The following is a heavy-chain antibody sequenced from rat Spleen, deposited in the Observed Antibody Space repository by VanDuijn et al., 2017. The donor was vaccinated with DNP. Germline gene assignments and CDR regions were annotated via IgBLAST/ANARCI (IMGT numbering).Heavy chain of an antibody. V-gene: IGHV3-1*01. J-gene: IGHJ2*01. CDR1: GYSITSNY. CDR3: ARWTRYFDY. Sequence: EVQLQESGSGLVKPSQSPSLTCSVTGYSITSNYWGWIRQFPGNKMEYIGHISYSGRTDYIPSIKSRISITRDTSRNHFFLHLISLTTEDTATYYCARWTRYFDYWGQGVMVTVSS. D-gene: IGHD1-7*01. CDR2: ISYSGRT.